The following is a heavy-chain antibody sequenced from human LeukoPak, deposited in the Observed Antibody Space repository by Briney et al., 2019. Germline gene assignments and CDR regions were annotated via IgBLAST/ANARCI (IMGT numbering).Heavy chain of an antibody. Sequence: GASVKVPCKASGYTFTSYGIGWVRQAPGQGLEWMGWISAYNGDTDYAQKLQGRVTMTTDTSSSTAYMELRNLISDDTAVYYCARDHSPSSGYNYFDYWGQGTLVTVSS. V-gene: IGHV1-18*01. CDR2: ISAYNGDT. J-gene: IGHJ4*02. D-gene: IGHD3-22*01. CDR3: ARDHSPSSGYNYFDY. CDR1: GYTFTSYG.